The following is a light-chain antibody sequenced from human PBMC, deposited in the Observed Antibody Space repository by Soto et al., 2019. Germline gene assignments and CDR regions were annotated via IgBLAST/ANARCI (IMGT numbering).Light chain of an antibody. CDR3: ATWDDSRNGV. V-gene: IGLV1-44*01. Sequence: SALTQPPAASGTPGQRIIISCSGSTSNIESHSVNWYQKVPGTAPKLLIITNNQRPSGVPDRFSGSKSGASASLVISGLQSEDEATYYCATWDDSRNGVFGTGTKLTVL. CDR1: TSNIESHS. J-gene: IGLJ1*01. CDR2: TNN.